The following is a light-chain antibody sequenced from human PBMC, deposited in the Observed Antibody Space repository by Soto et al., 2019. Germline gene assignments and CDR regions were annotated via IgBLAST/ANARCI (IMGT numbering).Light chain of an antibody. Sequence: QSALTQPASVSGSPGQSITISCTGTSSDVGAYNYVSWYQQHPGKAPKLMIFEVNNRPSGVSNRFSGSKSGNTASLAISGLHAEEDADYYCSSYTSSTTLVFGGGTKVTVL. CDR2: EVN. V-gene: IGLV2-14*01. CDR1: SSDVGAYNY. CDR3: SSYTSSTTLV. J-gene: IGLJ2*01.